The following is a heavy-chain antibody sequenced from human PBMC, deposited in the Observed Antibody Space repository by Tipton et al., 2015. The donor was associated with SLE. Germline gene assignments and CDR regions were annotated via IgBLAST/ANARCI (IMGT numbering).Heavy chain of an antibody. CDR1: GDSFTYYH. J-gene: IGHJ4*02. Sequence: TLSLTCTVSGDSFTYYHWSWIRQPPGKGLEWIGYVYSSGNTNYNPSLKSRVTISVDTSKNEFSLKLSSVTAADTALYYCVRGRTTSSFDYWGQGTLVTVSS. V-gene: IGHV4-59*12. CDR2: VYSSGNT. CDR3: VRGRTTSSFDY. D-gene: IGHD6-6*01.